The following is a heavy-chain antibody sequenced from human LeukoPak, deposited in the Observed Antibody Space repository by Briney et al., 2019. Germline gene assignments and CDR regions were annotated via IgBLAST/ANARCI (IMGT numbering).Heavy chain of an antibody. CDR2: IYPGDSDP. CDR1: GYRFNTYW. CDR3: ARVHDSSGYYWYFDL. J-gene: IGHJ2*01. V-gene: IGHV5-51*01. D-gene: IGHD3-22*01. Sequence: AESLKISCKGSGYRFNTYWIAWVLQMPGKGLEWMGIIYPGDSDPRYRPSFQGQVNISADKSISTAYLQWNSLKASDTAMYYCARVHDSSGYYWYFDLWGPGTPVTVSS.